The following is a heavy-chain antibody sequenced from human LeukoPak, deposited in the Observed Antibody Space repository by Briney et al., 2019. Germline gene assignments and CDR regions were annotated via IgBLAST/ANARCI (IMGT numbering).Heavy chain of an antibody. Sequence: GGSLRLSCAASGFTFSSYAMSWVRQALGKGLEWVSAISGSGGSTYYADSVKGRFTISRDNSKNTLYLQMNSLRVEDTAVYYCAQDYGRDGEGTMFDYWGQGILVTASS. CDR2: ISGSGGST. V-gene: IGHV3-23*01. J-gene: IGHJ4*02. CDR1: GFTFSSYA. CDR3: AQDYGRDGEGTMFDY. D-gene: IGHD3-10*01.